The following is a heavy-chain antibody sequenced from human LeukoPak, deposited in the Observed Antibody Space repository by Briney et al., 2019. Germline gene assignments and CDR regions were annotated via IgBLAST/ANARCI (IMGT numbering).Heavy chain of an antibody. J-gene: IGHJ6*04. CDR3: ACPCGVTTTGYYYYGMDV. CDR2: ISSSSSTI. CDR1: GFTFSSYE. V-gene: IGHV3-48*03. Sequence: AGSLRLSCAASGFTFSSYEMNWVRQAPGQRLEWVSYISSSSSTIYYADSVKGRFTISRDNAKNSLYLQMNSLRAEDTAVYYCACPCGVTTTGYYYYGMDVWGKGTTVTVSS. D-gene: IGHD4-17*01.